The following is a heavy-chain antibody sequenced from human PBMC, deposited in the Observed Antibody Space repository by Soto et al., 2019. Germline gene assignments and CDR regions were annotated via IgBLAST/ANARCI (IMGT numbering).Heavy chain of an antibody. D-gene: IGHD6-13*01. V-gene: IGHV3-33*01. CDR1: GFTFRTYG. CDR2: IWYDGSNK. Sequence: QVQLVESGGGVVQPGRSLRLSCAASGFTFRTYGMHWVRQAPGKGLEWVAVIWYDGSNKYYADSVKGRFTISRDNSKNTLFLQMNSLRAEDTAVYYCARTGVAAYYYYMDVWGKGTTVTVSS. J-gene: IGHJ6*03. CDR3: ARTGVAAYYYYMDV.